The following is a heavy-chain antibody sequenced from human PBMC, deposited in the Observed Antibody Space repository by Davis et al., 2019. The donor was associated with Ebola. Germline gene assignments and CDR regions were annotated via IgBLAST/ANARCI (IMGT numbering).Heavy chain of an antibody. V-gene: IGHV4-59*08. Sequence: SETLSLTCTVSGASINSYYWNWIRQPPGKGLEWIGYIYYSGSTNYNPSLKSRVTISVDTSRTHFSLKLSSVTAADTAVYYCARSSYSSSSLLDYWGQGTLVTVSS. CDR2: IYYSGST. D-gene: IGHD6-6*01. J-gene: IGHJ4*02. CDR3: ARSSYSSSSLLDY. CDR1: GASINSYY.